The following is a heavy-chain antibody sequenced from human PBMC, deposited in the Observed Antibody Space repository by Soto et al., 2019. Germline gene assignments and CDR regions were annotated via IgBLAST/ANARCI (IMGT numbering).Heavy chain of an antibody. CDR3: VKQAHGLDGVAFDY. Sequence: QVQLVESGGGVVQPGRSLRLSCAASGFTFSSYGMHWVRQAPGKGLEWVAFIWHDGGNKFYAESVKGRFTISRDNSKNTLFLQMGSLRPEDTAIYYCVKQAHGLDGVAFDYWGQGTQVTVAS. CDR1: GFTFSSYG. J-gene: IGHJ4*02. D-gene: IGHD2-15*01. V-gene: IGHV3-30*02. CDR2: IWHDGGNK.